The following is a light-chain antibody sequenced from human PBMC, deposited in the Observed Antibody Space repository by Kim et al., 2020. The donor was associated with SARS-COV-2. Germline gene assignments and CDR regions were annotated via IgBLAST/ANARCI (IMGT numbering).Light chain of an antibody. CDR1: SGSIASND. Sequence: PISWTRSSGSIASNDVQWYQQRPGSAPTTVIYEDNQRPSGVPERFSGSIDSSSNSASLTISGLKTEDEADYYCQSYDSSSWVFGGGTQLTVL. J-gene: IGLJ3*02. V-gene: IGLV6-57*03. CDR2: EDN. CDR3: QSYDSSSWV.